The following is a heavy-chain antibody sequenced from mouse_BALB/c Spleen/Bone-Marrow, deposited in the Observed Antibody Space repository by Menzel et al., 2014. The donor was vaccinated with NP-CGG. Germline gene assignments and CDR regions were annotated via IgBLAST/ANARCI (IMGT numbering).Heavy chain of an antibody. CDR2: INPDSSTI. CDR3: ARLNYYGNLFV. D-gene: IGHD1-1*01. J-gene: IGHJ1*01. V-gene: IGHV4-1*02. Sequence: EVKLLESGGGLVQPGGSLIPSCAASGFDFSRYWMSWVRQAPGKGLEWIGEINPDSSTINYTPSLKDKFIISRDNAKNTLYLQMSKVRSEDTALYYSARLNYYGNLFVWGAGTTVTVSS. CDR1: GFDFSRYW.